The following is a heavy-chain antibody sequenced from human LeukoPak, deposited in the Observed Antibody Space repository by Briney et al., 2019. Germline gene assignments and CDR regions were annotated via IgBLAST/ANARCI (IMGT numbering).Heavy chain of an antibody. Sequence: AASVKVSCKASGGTFSSYAISWVRQAPGQGLEWMGGIIPIFGTANYAQKFQGRVTITTDESTSTAYMELSSLRSEDTAVYYCARGPSPPYYDFWSGTALDYWGQGTLVTVSS. CDR2: IIPIFGTA. V-gene: IGHV1-69*05. D-gene: IGHD3-3*01. CDR1: GGTFSSYA. J-gene: IGHJ4*02. CDR3: ARGPSPPYYDFWSGTALDY.